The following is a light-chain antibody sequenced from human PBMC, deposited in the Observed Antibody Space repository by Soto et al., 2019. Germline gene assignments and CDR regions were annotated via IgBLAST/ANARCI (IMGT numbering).Light chain of an antibody. CDR1: RSNIGSNT. Sequence: QPVLTQPPSASGTPGQRVTISCSGSRSNIGSNTVNWYQQLPGTAPKLLIYSNNQRPSGVPDRFSGSKSGTSASLAISGLQSEDEANYYCAGWDDSLNGWVFGGGTQLTVL. V-gene: IGLV1-44*01. CDR3: AGWDDSLNGWV. J-gene: IGLJ3*02. CDR2: SNN.